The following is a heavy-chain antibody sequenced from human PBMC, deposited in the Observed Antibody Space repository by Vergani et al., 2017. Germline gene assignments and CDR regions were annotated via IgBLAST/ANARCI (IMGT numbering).Heavy chain of an antibody. J-gene: IGHJ4*02. D-gene: IGHD3-10*01. Sequence: QVQLVQSGAEVKKPGSSVKVSCKASGGTFSSYAISWVRQAPGQGLEWMGGIIPIFGTANYAKKFQGIVTITADESTSTAYMELSSLRSEDTAVYYCAKDEGPVGLGWFGELSAFDYWGQGTLVTVSS. CDR3: AKDEGPVGLGWFGELSAFDY. V-gene: IGHV1-69*01. CDR1: GGTFSSYA. CDR2: IIPIFGTA.